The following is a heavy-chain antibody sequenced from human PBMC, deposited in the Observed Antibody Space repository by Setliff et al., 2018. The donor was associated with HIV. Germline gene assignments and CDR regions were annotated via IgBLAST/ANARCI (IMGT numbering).Heavy chain of an antibody. V-gene: IGHV4-4*07. CDR2: IDSSGTT. J-gene: IGHJ5*02. CDR3: ARDRHSSGLGSYGP. D-gene: IGHD3-10*01. CDR1: GGSFGVYR. Sequence: PSETLSLTCTISGGSFGVYRWSWIRQSAGRGLEWIGRIDSSGTTDYKPSLKSRVAISVDTSRSQFSLRVTSVTAADTAVYFCARDRHSSGLGSYGPWGPGILVTVSS.